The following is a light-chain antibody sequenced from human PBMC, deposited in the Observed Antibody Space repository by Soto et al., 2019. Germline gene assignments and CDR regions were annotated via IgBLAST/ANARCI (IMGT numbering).Light chain of an antibody. V-gene: IGKV1-8*01. Sequence: AIRMTQSPSSLSASAGDRVAIACRASQDVGRYLAWYQQKPGQAPKLLIYGASNLQSGVPSRFSGGVSGTDFTLTISCLQSEDFATYYCEHYKNYPWTFGQGTKVEIK. CDR2: GAS. J-gene: IGKJ1*01. CDR1: QDVGRY. CDR3: EHYKNYPWT.